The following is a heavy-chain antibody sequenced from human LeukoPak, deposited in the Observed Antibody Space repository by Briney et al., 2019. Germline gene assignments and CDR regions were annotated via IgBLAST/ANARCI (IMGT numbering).Heavy chain of an antibody. V-gene: IGHV4-59*11. D-gene: IGHD4-17*01. CDR3: ARDLVTVTKGFDI. J-gene: IGHJ3*02. CDR2: ISYIGST. CDR1: DDSFSSHY. Sequence: SETLSLTCAVSDDSFSSHYWTWIRQPPGKGLEWIGYISYIGSTNYNPSLKSRVTISIGTSKNQFSLKLSSVTAADTAVYYCARDLVTVTKGFDIWGQGTMVSVSS.